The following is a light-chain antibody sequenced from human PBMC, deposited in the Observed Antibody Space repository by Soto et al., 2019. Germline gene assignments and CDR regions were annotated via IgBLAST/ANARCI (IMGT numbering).Light chain of an antibody. V-gene: IGKV1-27*01. J-gene: IGKJ3*01. CDR3: QEHYSGPQVA. CDR1: QDIDHS. Sequence: DIQMTQSPSSLSASVGDRVTITCRASQDIDHSLAWYQQRPGKIPNVLIYSASTLQSGVPSRFSGSGSGTDFTLTITSLQPEDVATYYCQEHYSGPQVAFGHGTKVDV. CDR2: SAS.